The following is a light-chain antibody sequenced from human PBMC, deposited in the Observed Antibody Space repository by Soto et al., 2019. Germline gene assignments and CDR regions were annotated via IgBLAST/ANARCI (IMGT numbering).Light chain of an antibody. CDR3: AAWDDSLNGYV. Sequence: QSALEQPPSASATPGQGVIISCSGSSSNIGSNPVNWYRQVPGTAPTLVIYSFSRRPSGVPDRISGSKSATSASLAISGLQSEDEADYYCAAWDDSLNGYVFGTGTKVTVL. CDR1: SSNIGSNP. V-gene: IGLV1-44*01. CDR2: SFS. J-gene: IGLJ1*01.